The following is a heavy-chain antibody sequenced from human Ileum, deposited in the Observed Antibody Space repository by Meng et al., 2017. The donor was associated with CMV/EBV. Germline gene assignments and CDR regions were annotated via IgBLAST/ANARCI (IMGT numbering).Heavy chain of an antibody. V-gene: IGHV3-23*01. CDR3: AKGGWLDD. Sequence: LRVSCAASGFPFSTYVMSWVRQAPGKGLEWVSAITSSGGGTYYADSVKGRFTISRDNSKNTLYLQMNSLRVDDTAVYYCAKGGWLDDWGQGTVVTVSS. CDR2: ITSSGGGT. J-gene: IGHJ4*02. CDR1: GFPFSTYV. D-gene: IGHD5-24*01.